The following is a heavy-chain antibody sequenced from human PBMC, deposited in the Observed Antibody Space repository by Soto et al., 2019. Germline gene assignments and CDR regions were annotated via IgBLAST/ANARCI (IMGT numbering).Heavy chain of an antibody. CDR3: ARHVVVPAALYYYYMDV. CDR2: IYYSGST. D-gene: IGHD2-2*01. V-gene: IGHV4-59*08. CDR1: CVSISSYY. Sequence: SETLSLTCTVSCVSISSYYWSWIRQPPGKGLEWIGYIYYSGSTNYNPSLKSRVTISVDTSKNQFSLKLSSVTAADTAVYYCARHVVVPAALYYYYMDVWGKGTTVTVSS. J-gene: IGHJ6*03.